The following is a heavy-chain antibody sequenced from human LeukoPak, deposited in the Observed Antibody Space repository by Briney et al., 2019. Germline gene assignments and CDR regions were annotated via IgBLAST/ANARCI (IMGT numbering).Heavy chain of an antibody. J-gene: IGHJ4*02. CDR1: GGSISSSSYY. V-gene: IGHV4-39*01. CDR3: ARMVVDLNFDY. CDR2: IYYSGST. Sequence: SETLSLTCTVSGGSISSSSYYWGWIRQPPGKGLEWIGSIYYSGSTYYNPSLKSRVTISVDTSKNQFSLKLSSVTTADTAVYYCARMVVDLNFDYWGQGTLVTVSS. D-gene: IGHD2-15*01.